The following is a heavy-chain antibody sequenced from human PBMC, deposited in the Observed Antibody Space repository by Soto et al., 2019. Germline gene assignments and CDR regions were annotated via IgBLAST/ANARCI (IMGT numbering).Heavy chain of an antibody. V-gene: IGHV1-2*02. CDR1: GYTFTGYY. CDR3: ARDSGYCTSTSCYYFVS. CDR2: ISPDSGGT. D-gene: IGHD2-2*01. Sequence: ASVKVSCKASGYTFTGYYMHWVRQAPGQGLEWMGWISPDSGGTNYAQKFQGRVTMTRDTSISTAYMELSSLRSDDTAVYFCARDSGYCTSTSCYYFVSWGQGTLVTVSS. J-gene: IGHJ4*02.